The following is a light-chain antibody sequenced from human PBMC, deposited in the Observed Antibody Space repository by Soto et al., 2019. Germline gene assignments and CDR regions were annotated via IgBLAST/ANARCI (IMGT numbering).Light chain of an antibody. CDR1: QSFSSSY. V-gene: IGKV3-20*01. CDR2: GAS. CDR3: QQYGNSPFT. Sequence: EVVLTQSPGTLSLSPGERATLSCRASQSFSSSYLAWYQQKPGQAPRLLIYGASSRATGIPDRFSGSGSGTDCTLTIRRLEPEDFAVYYCQQYGNSPFTFGPGTKVEIK. J-gene: IGKJ3*01.